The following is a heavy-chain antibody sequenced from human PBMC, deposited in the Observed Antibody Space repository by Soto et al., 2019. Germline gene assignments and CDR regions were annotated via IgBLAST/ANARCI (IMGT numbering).Heavy chain of an antibody. CDR3: ARGVENIVVVLDVFGYYGMDV. D-gene: IGHD2-2*01. Sequence: ASVKVSCKASGGTFSSYAISWVRQAPGQRLEWMGWINAGNGNTKYSQKLQGRVTFTGDTSASTAHMELSSLRSEDTAVYFCARGVENIVVVLDVFGYYGMDVWGQGHTVTVSS. V-gene: IGHV1-3*01. J-gene: IGHJ6*02. CDR1: GGTFSSYA. CDR2: INAGNGNT.